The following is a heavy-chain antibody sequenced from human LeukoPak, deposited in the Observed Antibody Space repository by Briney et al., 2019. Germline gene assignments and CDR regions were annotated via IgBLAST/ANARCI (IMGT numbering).Heavy chain of an antibody. V-gene: IGHV4-4*07. Sequence: SETLSLTCTVSGGSISSHFWTWIRQPARKGLEWIGRIYASGSTNYNPSLKSRVTLSVDTSKNQFSLKLNSVTAADTAVYYCAREGPIVGATTIDYWGQGTLVTVSS. J-gene: IGHJ4*02. CDR2: IYASGST. CDR1: GGSISSHF. D-gene: IGHD1-26*01. CDR3: AREGPIVGATTIDY.